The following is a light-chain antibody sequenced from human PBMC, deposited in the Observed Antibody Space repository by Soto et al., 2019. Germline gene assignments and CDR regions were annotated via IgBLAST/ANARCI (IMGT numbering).Light chain of an antibody. J-gene: IGKJ1*01. Sequence: EILFAQPSWTLCLSPVERAPLSCRASQSVSSSYLAWYQQKPGQAPRLLIYGASRRATGIPDRFSGSGSGSDFTLTISRLEPEDFAVYYCQHYGTFGQGTKVDIK. CDR2: GAS. V-gene: IGKV3-20*01. CDR3: QHYGT. CDR1: QSVSSSY.